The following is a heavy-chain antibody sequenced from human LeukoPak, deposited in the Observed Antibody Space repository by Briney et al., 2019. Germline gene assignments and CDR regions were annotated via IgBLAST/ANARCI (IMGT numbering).Heavy chain of an antibody. CDR2: INHSGST. J-gene: IGHJ6*03. CDR3: ASSPNWNYGYYYYYMDV. D-gene: IGHD1-7*01. V-gene: IGHV4-34*01. Sequence: SETLSLTCAVYGGSFSGYYWSWIRQPPGKGLEWIGEINHSGSTNYNPSLKSRVTISVDTSKNQFSLKLSSVTAADTAVYYCASSPNWNYGYYYYYMDVWGKGTTVTVSS. CDR1: GGSFSGYY.